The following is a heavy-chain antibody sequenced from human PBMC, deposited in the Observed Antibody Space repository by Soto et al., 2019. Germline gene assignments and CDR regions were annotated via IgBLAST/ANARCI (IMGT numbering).Heavy chain of an antibody. Sequence: PGGSLRLSCAASGFTFDYYTMHWVRQSPGKGLEWVSLISWDGGSTYYADSVKGRFTISRDNSKNSLYLQMNSLRTEDTALYYCAKDYSSSWSHFYYWGQGTLVTVSS. CDR1: GFTFDYYT. J-gene: IGHJ4*02. CDR2: ISWDGGST. V-gene: IGHV3-43*01. D-gene: IGHD6-13*01. CDR3: AKDYSSSWSHFYY.